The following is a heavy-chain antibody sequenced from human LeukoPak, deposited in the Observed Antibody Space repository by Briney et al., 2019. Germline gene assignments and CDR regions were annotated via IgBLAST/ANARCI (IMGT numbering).Heavy chain of an antibody. J-gene: IGHJ6*03. CDR1: GFTFSSYW. V-gene: IGHV3-7*01. Sequence: GGSLRLSCAASGFTFSSYWMSWVRQAPGKGLEWVAKIKQDGSEKYYGDSVKGRFTISRDNAKNSLYLLMNSLRAEDTAVYYCARDPLTLYDYYMDVWGKGTTVTVSS. CDR2: IKQDGSEK. CDR3: ARDPLTLYDYYMDV. D-gene: IGHD3-9*01.